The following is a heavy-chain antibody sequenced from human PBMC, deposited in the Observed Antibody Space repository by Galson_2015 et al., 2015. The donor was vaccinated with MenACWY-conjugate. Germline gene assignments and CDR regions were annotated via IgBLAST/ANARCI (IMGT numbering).Heavy chain of an antibody. CDR3: SRDRGGGYCNKGRCYAYFDH. J-gene: IGHJ4*02. D-gene: IGHD2/OR15-2a*01. Sequence: VKGRFTISRDNAKNALFLQMDSLRAEDTAVYYCSRDRGGGYCNKGRCYAYFDHWGQGTLVTVSS. V-gene: IGHV3-21*01.